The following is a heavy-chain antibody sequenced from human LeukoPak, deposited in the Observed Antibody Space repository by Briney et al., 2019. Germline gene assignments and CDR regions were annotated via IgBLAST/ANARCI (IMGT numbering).Heavy chain of an antibody. D-gene: IGHD3-22*01. V-gene: IGHV4-4*02. CDR2: IYHSGST. J-gene: IGHJ3*02. CDR3: ARVRHYYDSSGYSDIDAFDI. CDR1: GGSISSSNW. Sequence: KASETLSLTCAVSGGSISSSNWWSWVRQPPGKGLEWIREIYHSGSTNYNPSLKSRVTISVDKSKNQFSLKLSSVTAADTAVYYCARVRHYYDSSGYSDIDAFDIWGQGTMVTVSS.